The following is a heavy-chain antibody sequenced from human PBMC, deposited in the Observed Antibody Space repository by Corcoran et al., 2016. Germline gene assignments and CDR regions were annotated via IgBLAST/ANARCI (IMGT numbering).Heavy chain of an antibody. D-gene: IGHD3-16*02. CDR2: SKSKTDGGTT. V-gene: IGHV3-15*07. CDR3: TTGGARYGRSGGY. Sequence: EVQLVESGGGLVKPGGSLRLACAASGFTFSNAWMNWVRQAPGKGLEWVGRSKSKTDGGTTDYAATVKCRFTISRDDSKNTLDLQMNSLETKDTAVYDCTTGGARYGRSGGYWGQGTLVTV. J-gene: IGHJ4*02. CDR1: GFTFSNAW.